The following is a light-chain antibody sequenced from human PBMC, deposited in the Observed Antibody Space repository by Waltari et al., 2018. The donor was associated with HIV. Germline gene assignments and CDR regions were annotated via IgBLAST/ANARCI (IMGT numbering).Light chain of an antibody. CDR3: HQYGSSPET. Sequence: EIVLTQSPGTLSLSPGERATLSCRASPSVSSSYLAWYQQKLGQAPRLLIYGASSRATGIPDRFSGSGSGTDVTLTISRLEPEDFAVYYCHQYGSSPETFGGGTKVEIK. CDR2: GAS. V-gene: IGKV3-20*01. CDR1: PSVSSSY. J-gene: IGKJ4*01.